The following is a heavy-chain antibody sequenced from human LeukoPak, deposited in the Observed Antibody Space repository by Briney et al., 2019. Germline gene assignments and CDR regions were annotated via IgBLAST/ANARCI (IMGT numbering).Heavy chain of an antibody. CDR3: ASNPTKYCSGGSCYSGWFDP. CDR2: INAGNGNT. J-gene: IGHJ5*02. D-gene: IGHD2-15*01. V-gene: IGHV1-3*01. Sequence: ASVKVSCKASGYTFTRYAMHWVRQAPGQRLEWMGWINAGNGNTKYSQKFQGRVTITRDTSASTAYMELSSLRSEDTAVYYCASNPTKYCSGGSCYSGWFDPWGQGTLVTVSS. CDR1: GYTFTRYA.